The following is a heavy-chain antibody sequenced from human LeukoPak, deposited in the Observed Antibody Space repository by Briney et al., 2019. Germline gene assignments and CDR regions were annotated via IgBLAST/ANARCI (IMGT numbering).Heavy chain of an antibody. CDR3: ARDPYTSSSWYRGRANNWFDP. Sequence: ASVKVSCKASGYTFTTYPMNWVRQAPGQGLEWMGWINTNTGNPTYAQGFTGRFVFSLDTSVSTAYLQISSLKADDTAVYYCARDPYTSSSWYRGRANNWFDPWGQGALVTVSS. V-gene: IGHV7-4-1*02. J-gene: IGHJ5*02. CDR1: GYTFTTYP. D-gene: IGHD6-13*01. CDR2: INTNTGNP.